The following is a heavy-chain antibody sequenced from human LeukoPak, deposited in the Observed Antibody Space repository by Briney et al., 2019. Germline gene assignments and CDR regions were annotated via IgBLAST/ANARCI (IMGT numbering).Heavy chain of an antibody. CDR1: GGSFSGYY. CDR2: INHSGST. CDR3: ARHPNYYYYYMDV. Sequence: SSETLSLTCAVYGGSFSGYYWSWIRQPPGKGLEWIGEINHSGSTNYNPSLKSRVTISVDTSKNQFSLKLSSVTAADTAVYYCARHPNYYYYYMDVWGKGTTVTISS. J-gene: IGHJ6*03. V-gene: IGHV4-34*01.